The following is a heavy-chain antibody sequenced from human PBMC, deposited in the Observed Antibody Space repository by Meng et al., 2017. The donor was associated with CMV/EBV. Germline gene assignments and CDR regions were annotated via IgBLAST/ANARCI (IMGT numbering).Heavy chain of an antibody. V-gene: IGHV4-4*07. CDR2: ITTNGGT. CDR3: ARESSGFPLDY. Sequence: TWVVGGGSMSGDIRGGRRHPGGEGLEWLGRITTNGGTDYNPSLKSRVTVSIDTSKNQFSLILSSVTAADTAVYYCARESSGFPLDYWGQGTLVTVSS. CDR1: GGSMSGDI. J-gene: IGHJ4*02. D-gene: IGHD3-22*01.